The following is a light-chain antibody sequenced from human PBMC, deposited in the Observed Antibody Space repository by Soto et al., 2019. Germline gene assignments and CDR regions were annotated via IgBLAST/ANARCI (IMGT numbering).Light chain of an antibody. CDR2: RNN. V-gene: IGLV1-47*01. J-gene: IGLJ2*01. CDR3: AVWDDSLTGRV. CDR1: NSNIGANP. Sequence: VLTQPPSASGTPGQGVTISCSGSNSNIGANPVFWYQHLPGTAPKLLLYRNNHRPSGVPDRFSGSKSGTSASLAISGLRSEDEGDYYCAVWDDSLTGRVFGGGTKSPS.